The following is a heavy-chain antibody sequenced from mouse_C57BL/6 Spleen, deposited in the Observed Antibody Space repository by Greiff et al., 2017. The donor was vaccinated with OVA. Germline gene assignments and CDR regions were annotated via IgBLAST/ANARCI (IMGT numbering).Heavy chain of an antibody. CDR3: ARGGVVARYFDV. Sequence: QVQLKQSGPELVKPGASVKISCKASGYAFSSSWMNWVKQRPGKGLEWIGRIYPGDGDTNYNGKFKGKATLTADKSSSTAYMQLSSLTSEDSAVYFCARGGVVARYFDVWGTGTTVTVSS. V-gene: IGHV1-82*01. CDR2: IYPGDGDT. J-gene: IGHJ1*03. D-gene: IGHD1-1*01. CDR1: GYAFSSSW.